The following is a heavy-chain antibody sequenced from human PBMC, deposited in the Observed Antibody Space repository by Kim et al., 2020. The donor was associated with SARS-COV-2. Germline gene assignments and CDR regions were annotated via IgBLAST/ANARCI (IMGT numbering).Heavy chain of an antibody. D-gene: IGHD3-22*01. CDR2: ISGSGGST. Sequence: GGSLRLSCAASGFTFSSYAMSWVRQAPGKGLEWVSAISGSGGSTYYADSVKGRFTISRDNSKNTLYLQMNSLRAEDTAVYYCAKSMDYYDSSGYSYYFDYWGQGTLVTVSS. J-gene: IGHJ4*02. V-gene: IGHV3-23*01. CDR3: AKSMDYYDSSGYSYYFDY. CDR1: GFTFSSYA.